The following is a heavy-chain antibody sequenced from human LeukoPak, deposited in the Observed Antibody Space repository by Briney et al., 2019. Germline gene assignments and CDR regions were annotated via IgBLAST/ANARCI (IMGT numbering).Heavy chain of an antibody. V-gene: IGHV3-74*01. J-gene: IGHJ3*02. CDR1: GFTFSSYW. CDR3: ARDRRVLPHLRFLEWLPSAGAFDI. D-gene: IGHD3-3*01. Sequence: GGSLRLSCVASGFTFSSYWMHWVRQDPRKGLVWVSRINGDGSNINYADSVRGRFTISRDNAKNTLYLQMNSLRAEDTAVYYCARDRRVLPHLRFLEWLPSAGAFDIWGQGTMVTVSS. CDR2: INGDGSNI.